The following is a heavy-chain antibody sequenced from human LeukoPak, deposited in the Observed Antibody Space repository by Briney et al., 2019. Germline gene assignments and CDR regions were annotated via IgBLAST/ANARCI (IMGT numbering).Heavy chain of an antibody. CDR2: FHNSGTS. CDR3: TRGAGWLIDY. Sequence: SEALSLTCTVSGGSITTYYWSWIRQPPGKGLEWIGYFHNSGTSTYNPSLKSRVTISADTSKNQFSLKLNSLTTADTAVYYCTRGAGWLIDYWGQGILVTVSS. D-gene: IGHD3-16*01. V-gene: IGHV4-59*01. J-gene: IGHJ4*02. CDR1: GGSITTYY.